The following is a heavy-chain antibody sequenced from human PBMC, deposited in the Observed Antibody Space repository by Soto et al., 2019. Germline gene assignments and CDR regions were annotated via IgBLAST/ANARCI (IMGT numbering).Heavy chain of an antibody. CDR1: GGTFSSYT. J-gene: IGHJ4*02. CDR2: IIPILGIA. V-gene: IGHV1-69*02. D-gene: IGHD4-17*01. CDR3: RTYYGDSPPIDY. Sequence: QVQLVQSGAEVKKPGSSVKVSCKASGGTFSSYTISWVRQAPGQGLEWMGRIIPILGIANYAQKFQGRVTITADKSTSTAYMELSSLRSEDTAVYYCRTYYGDSPPIDYWGQGTLVTVSS.